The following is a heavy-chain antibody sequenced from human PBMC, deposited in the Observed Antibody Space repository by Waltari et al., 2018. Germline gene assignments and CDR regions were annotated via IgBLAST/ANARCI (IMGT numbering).Heavy chain of an antibody. D-gene: IGHD3-3*01. V-gene: IGHV3-23*04. CDR3: AKGASFGVVIPYYFDY. Sequence: EVQLVESGGGLVQPGGSLRLSCAASGFTFSSYAMSWVRQAPGKGLEWVSAISGSGGRTDYADSVKGRFTISRDNSKNTLYLQMNSLRAEDTAVYYCAKGASFGVVIPYYFDYWGQGTLVTVSS. CDR1: GFTFSSYA. J-gene: IGHJ4*02. CDR2: ISGSGGRT.